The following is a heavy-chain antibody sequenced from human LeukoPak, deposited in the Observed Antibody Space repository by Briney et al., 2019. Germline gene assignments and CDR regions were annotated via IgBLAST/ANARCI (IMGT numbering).Heavy chain of an antibody. CDR1: GFTFSNYA. J-gene: IGHJ4*02. CDR3: ARDGSSTLVGGLFDY. CDR2: ISYDGSKK. D-gene: IGHD2-8*02. V-gene: IGHV3-30*03. Sequence: GRSLRLSCAASGFTFSNYAMHWVRQAPGKGLDWVAVISYDGSKKYYADSVKGRFSISRDNSKNTVYLQMNSLRAEDTAVYYCARDGSSTLVGGLFDYWGQGTLVTVSS.